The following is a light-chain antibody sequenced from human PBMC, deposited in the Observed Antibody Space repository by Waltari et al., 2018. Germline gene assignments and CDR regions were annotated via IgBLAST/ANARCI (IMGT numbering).Light chain of an antibody. CDR3: CSYTSIGPVL. V-gene: IGLV2-23*02. CDR2: EVT. J-gene: IGLJ2*01. CDR1: SSDVGANNF. Sequence: QSALTQPASVSGSPGQSIAISCIGTSSDVGANNFLPWYQQHPGTAPNLMIHEVTKPPPGVSTSFSGSKSGNTASLTISGLQAEDEADYYCCSYTSIGPVLIGGGTKVTVL.